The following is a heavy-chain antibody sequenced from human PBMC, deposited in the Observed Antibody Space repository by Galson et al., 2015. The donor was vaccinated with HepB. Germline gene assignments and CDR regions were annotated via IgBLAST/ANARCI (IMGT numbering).Heavy chain of an antibody. J-gene: IGHJ6*02. CDR3: AKGRIAARWYCYDMDV. CDR2: ISAGGGTT. V-gene: IGHV3-23*01. Sequence: SLRLSCAASGFTFSTYAMTWVRQAPGKGLEWVSGISAGGGTTYYADSVKGRFTISRDNSKNTLYLQMNSLRAEDTAVYYCAKGRIAARWYCYDMDVWGQGTTVTVS. D-gene: IGHD6-6*01. CDR1: GFTFSTYA.